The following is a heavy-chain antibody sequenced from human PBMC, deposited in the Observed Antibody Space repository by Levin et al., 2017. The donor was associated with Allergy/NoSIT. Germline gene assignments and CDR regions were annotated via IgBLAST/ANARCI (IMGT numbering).Heavy chain of an antibody. Sequence: GGSLRLSCVVSGFPFSSYTMNWVRQAPGKGLEWVSYISSSSSTIYYADSVKGRFTISRDNAKNSLYLQMNSLRAEDTAVYYCARLGWTSYIGLLDYWGQGTLVTVSS. V-gene: IGHV3-48*01. D-gene: IGHD7-27*01. CDR3: ARLGWTSYIGLLDY. CDR2: ISSSSSTI. CDR1: GFPFSSYT. J-gene: IGHJ4*02.